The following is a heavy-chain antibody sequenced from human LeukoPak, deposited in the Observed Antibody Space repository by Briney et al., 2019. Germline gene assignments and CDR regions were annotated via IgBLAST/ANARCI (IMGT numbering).Heavy chain of an antibody. CDR1: GGSISSYY. J-gene: IGHJ5*02. CDR2: IYYSGST. CDR3: AINSSSDWFDP. D-gene: IGHD6-6*01. Sequence: SETLSLTCTVSGGSISSYYWSWIRQPPGKGLGSIGYIYYSGSTNYNPSLKSRVTISVDTSKNQFSLKLSSVTAADTAVYYCAINSSSDWFDPWGQGTLVTVSS. V-gene: IGHV4-59*08.